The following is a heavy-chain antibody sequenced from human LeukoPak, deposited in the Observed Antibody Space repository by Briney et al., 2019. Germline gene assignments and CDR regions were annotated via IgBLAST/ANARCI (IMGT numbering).Heavy chain of an antibody. Sequence: GGSLRLSCAASGFSFNYYSMNWVRQAPGKGLEWVSAISGSGGSTYYADSVKGRFTISRDNSKNTLYLQMNSLRAEDTAVYYCATQRPSFDYWGQGTLVTVSS. CDR1: GFSFNYYS. V-gene: IGHV3-23*01. J-gene: IGHJ4*02. CDR2: ISGSGGST. CDR3: ATQRPSFDY.